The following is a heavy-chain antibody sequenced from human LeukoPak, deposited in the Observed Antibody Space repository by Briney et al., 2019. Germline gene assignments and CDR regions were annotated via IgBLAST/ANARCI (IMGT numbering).Heavy chain of an antibody. CDR2: IGTAGDT. D-gene: IGHD2-2*01. CDR3: ARDDFNCSSTSCYLNDYYYGMDV. Sequence: GGSLRLSCAASGFTFSSYDVHWVRQATGKGLEWVSAIGTAGDTYYPGSVKGRFTISRENAKNSLYLQMNSLRAGDTAVYYCARDDFNCSSTSCYLNDYYYGMDVWGQGTTVTVSS. V-gene: IGHV3-13*01. J-gene: IGHJ6*02. CDR1: GFTFSSYD.